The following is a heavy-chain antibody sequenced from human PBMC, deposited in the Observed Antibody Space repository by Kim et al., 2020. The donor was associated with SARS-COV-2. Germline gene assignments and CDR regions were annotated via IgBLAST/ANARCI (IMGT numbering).Heavy chain of an antibody. J-gene: IGHJ4*02. CDR3: ASEYSSDWYEY. CDR2: ISYDGSNK. Sequence: GGSLRLSCAASGFTFNNYGMHWVRQAPGKGLEWVALISYDGSNKYYADSVKGRFTISRDNSKNTLYLQMNSLRAEDTAVYYCASEYSSDWYEYWGQGTLVTVSS. V-gene: IGHV3-30*03. D-gene: IGHD6-19*01. CDR1: GFTFNNYG.